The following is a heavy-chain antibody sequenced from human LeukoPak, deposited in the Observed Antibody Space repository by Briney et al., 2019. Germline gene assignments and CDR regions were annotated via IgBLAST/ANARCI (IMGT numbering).Heavy chain of an antibody. CDR3: ARVVGRYCSSTSCSRFDP. V-gene: IGHV1-2*02. J-gene: IGHJ5*02. D-gene: IGHD2-2*01. Sequence: GASVKVSCKASGYTFTGYYMHWVRQAPGQGLEWMGWINPNSGGTNYAQKFQGRVTMTRDTSISTAYMELSRLRSDDTAVYYCARVVGRYCSSTSCSRFDPWGQGTLVTVSS. CDR1: GYTFTGYY. CDR2: INPNSGGT.